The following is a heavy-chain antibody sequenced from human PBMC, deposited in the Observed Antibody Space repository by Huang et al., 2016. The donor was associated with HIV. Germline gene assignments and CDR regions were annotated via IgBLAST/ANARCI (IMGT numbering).Heavy chain of an antibody. J-gene: IGHJ6*02. Sequence: QGRLQQWGAGMLKPSETLSLTCAVYGGSFSRYYWTWVRQPPGRGLEWIGEISQSGTTNDNTSLESRVTISGNTSKNQFSLRLTPVTAADTATYFCARAPAGNDYSLYNYYGLDIWGQGTTVTVSS. CDR1: GGSFSRYY. CDR3: ARAPAGNDYSLYNYYGLDI. V-gene: IGHV4-34*01. CDR2: ISQSGTT. D-gene: IGHD2-15*01.